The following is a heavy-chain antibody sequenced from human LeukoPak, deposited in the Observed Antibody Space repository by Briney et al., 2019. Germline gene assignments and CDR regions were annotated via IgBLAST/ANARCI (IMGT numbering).Heavy chain of an antibody. J-gene: IGHJ4*02. D-gene: IGHD6-13*01. CDR3: ARDGDSSSWYQFDY. CDR2: IYYSGST. V-gene: IGHV4-59*11. Sequence: SETLSLTCTVSGGSISSHYWSWIRQPPGKRLEWIGYIYYSGSTNYNPSLKSRVTISVDTSKNQFSLKLSSVTAADTAVYYCARDGDSSSWYQFDYWGQGTLVTVSS. CDR1: GGSISSHY.